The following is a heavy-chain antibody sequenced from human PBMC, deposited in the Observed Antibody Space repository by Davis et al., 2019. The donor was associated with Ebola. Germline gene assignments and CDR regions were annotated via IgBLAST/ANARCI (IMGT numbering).Heavy chain of an antibody. D-gene: IGHD3-10*01. CDR3: AKDRPITMVQGVPFDY. J-gene: IGHJ4*02. Sequence: GESLKISCAASGFTFSSYEMNWVRQAPGKGLEWVSYISSSGSTIYYADSVKGRFTISRDNSKNTLYLQMNSLRAEDTAVYYCAKDRPITMVQGVPFDYWGQGTLVTVSS. V-gene: IGHV3-48*03. CDR1: GFTFSSYE. CDR2: ISSSGSTI.